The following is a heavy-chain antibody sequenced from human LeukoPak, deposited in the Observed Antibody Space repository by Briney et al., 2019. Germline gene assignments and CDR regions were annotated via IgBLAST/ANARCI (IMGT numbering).Heavy chain of an antibody. D-gene: IGHD3-22*01. Sequence: GGSLRLSCAASGFTFSSYGMRWVRQAPGKGLEWVAVIWYDGSNKYYADSVKGRFTISRDNSKNTLYLQMNSLRAEDTAVYYCARSATYYYDSSGYYTYWGQGTLVTVSS. V-gene: IGHV3-33*01. CDR2: IWYDGSNK. J-gene: IGHJ4*02. CDR1: GFTFSSYG. CDR3: ARSATYYYDSSGYYTY.